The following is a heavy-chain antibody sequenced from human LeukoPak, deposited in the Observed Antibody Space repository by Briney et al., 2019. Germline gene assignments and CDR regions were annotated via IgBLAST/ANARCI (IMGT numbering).Heavy chain of an antibody. J-gene: IGHJ4*02. V-gene: IGHV4-34*01. CDR1: GGSFSGYY. Sequence: PSETLSLTCAVYGGSFSGYYWSWIRQPPGKGLEWIGEINHSGSTNYNPSLKSRVTISVDTSKNQFSLKLGSVTAADTAVYYCARATYVDPTGDGYDHFDYWGQGTLVTVSS. CDR2: INHSGST. D-gene: IGHD5-12*01. CDR3: ARATYVDPTGDGYDHFDY.